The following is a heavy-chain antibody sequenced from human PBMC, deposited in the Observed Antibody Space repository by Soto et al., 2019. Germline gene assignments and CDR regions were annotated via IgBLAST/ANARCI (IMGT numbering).Heavy chain of an antibody. D-gene: IGHD7-27*01. CDR1: GGSFSGYY. CDR3: ARGVAYAGVDY. CDR2: IDHSGST. J-gene: IGHJ4*02. Sequence: QEQLQQWGAGLLKPSETLSLTCAVYGGSFSGYYWNWIRHPPGKGLEWIGEIDHSGSTTYNPSLKSRVTISVDRSKNQFSLKLSSVAAADTAAYYCARGVAYAGVDYWGQGALVTVSS. V-gene: IGHV4-34*01.